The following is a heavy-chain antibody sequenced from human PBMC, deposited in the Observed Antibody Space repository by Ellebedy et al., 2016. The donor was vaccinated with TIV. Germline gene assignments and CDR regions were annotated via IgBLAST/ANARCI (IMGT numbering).Heavy chain of an antibody. CDR3: ARRMGRGVKGKFPLDV. V-gene: IGHV5-51*01. CDR2: IYPGDSDT. Sequence: GESLKISCEGSGYMFSTYWIAWVRQMPGKGLEWMGIIYPGDSDTTYSPSFRGQVTMSVDKSINTVYLQWNSLKASDTAMYYCARRMGRGVKGKFPLDVWGKGTTVIVSS. J-gene: IGHJ6*04. CDR1: GYMFSTYW. D-gene: IGHD3-10*01.